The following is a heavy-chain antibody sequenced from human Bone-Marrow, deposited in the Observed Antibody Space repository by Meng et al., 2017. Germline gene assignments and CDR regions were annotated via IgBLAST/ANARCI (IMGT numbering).Heavy chain of an antibody. CDR2: LHYSGSA. V-gene: IGHV4-61*01. J-gene: IGHJ4*02. D-gene: IGHD1-26*01. CDR1: GGSVSSGSYY. Sequence: SETLSLTCTVSGGSVSSGSYYWSWIRQPPGKGLEWIVNLHYSGSANYNPSLKSRVTMSVDTSKNQFSLKVSSVTSADTAVYYCARLFSGKNRPFDYWGQGTLVTVSS. CDR3: ARLFSGKNRPFDY.